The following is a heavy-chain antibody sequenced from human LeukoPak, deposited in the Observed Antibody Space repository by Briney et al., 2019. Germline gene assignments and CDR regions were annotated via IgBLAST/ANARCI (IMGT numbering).Heavy chain of an antibody. Sequence: GGSLRLSCAASGFTFSSYAMHWVRQAPGKGLEWVAVISYDGSNKYYADSVEGRFTISRDNSKNTLYLQMNRLRAEDTAVYYCARDGFKTLERALDYWGQGTLVTVSS. D-gene: IGHD1-26*01. CDR1: GFTFSSYA. CDR2: ISYDGSNK. CDR3: ARDGFKTLERALDY. J-gene: IGHJ4*02. V-gene: IGHV3-30*04.